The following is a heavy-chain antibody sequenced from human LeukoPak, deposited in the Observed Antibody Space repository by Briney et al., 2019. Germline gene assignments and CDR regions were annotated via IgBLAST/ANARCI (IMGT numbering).Heavy chain of an antibody. Sequence: GGSLRLSCAASGFTFSSYAMSWVRQAPGKGLEWISGISGSGGSTGYADSVKGRFTISRDNAKNSLYLQMNSLRAEDTALYYCARDPESYYYYMDVWGKGTTVTVSS. J-gene: IGHJ6*03. V-gene: IGHV3-20*04. CDR1: GFTFSSYA. CDR2: ISGSGGST. CDR3: ARDPESYYYYMDV.